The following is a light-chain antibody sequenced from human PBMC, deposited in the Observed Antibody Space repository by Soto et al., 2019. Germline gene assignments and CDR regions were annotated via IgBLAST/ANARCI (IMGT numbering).Light chain of an antibody. CDR1: QSISTY. CDR3: QEYNNWPPFMYT. CDR2: GAS. Sequence: MTQSPSSLSASVGDRVTITCRASQSISTYLAWYQHKPGQAPRLLIFGASIRATGIPARFSGTGSGTEFTLTISSLQSEDFAVYYCQEYNNWPPFMYTFGQGTKLEI. V-gene: IGKV3-15*01. J-gene: IGKJ2*01.